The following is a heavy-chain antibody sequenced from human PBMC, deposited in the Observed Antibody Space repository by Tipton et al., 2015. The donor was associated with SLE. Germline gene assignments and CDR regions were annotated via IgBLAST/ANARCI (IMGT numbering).Heavy chain of an antibody. D-gene: IGHD6-13*01. CDR1: GGSISSFY. Sequence: TLSLTCTVSGGSISSFYWSWIRQPPGKGLGWFGYIYYSGSTNYNPSPKSRVTISVDTSKNQFSLTLRSVTAADTAVYYCARRRYSSSPFDYWGQGTLATVSS. CDR2: IYYSGST. V-gene: IGHV4-59*12. J-gene: IGHJ4*02. CDR3: ARRRYSSSPFDY.